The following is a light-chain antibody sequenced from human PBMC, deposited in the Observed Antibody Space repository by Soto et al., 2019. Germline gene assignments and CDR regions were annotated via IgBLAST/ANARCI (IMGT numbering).Light chain of an antibody. CDR2: YAS. V-gene: IGKV1-39*01. J-gene: IGKJ2*01. Sequence: DIQMTQSPSSLSASVGDRVTVTCRASQSIRNFLNWYQQKPGKAPMLLIFYASSLESGVPSRFSGSGSGTDFTLTISSLQPEDFATYYCQQSYRTPYTFGQGTKLEIK. CDR1: QSIRNF. CDR3: QQSYRTPYT.